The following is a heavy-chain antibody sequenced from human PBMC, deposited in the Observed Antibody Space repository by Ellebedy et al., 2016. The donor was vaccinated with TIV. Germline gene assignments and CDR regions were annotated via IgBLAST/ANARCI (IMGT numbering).Heavy chain of an antibody. CDR1: GFTFSASW. Sequence: GESLKISXAASGFTFSASWMSWVRQVPGKGLEFVANIKQDGSEKNHVDSVKGRFTISRDNAKNSLYLQMNSLRVEDTAVYYCARDPDSSAFDIWGKGTMVTVSS. CDR3: ARDPDSSAFDI. J-gene: IGHJ3*02. V-gene: IGHV3-7*03. D-gene: IGHD1-14*01. CDR2: IKQDGSEK.